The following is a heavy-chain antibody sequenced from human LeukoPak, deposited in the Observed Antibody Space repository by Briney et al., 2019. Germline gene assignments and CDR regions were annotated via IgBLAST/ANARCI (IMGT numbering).Heavy chain of an antibody. CDR1: GFTFSDHY. CDR2: ISSSSSTI. Sequence: PGGSLRLSCAASGFTFSDHYMSWIRQAPGKGLEWVSYISSSSSTINYADSVKGRFTISRDNAKNSLYLQMNSLRDEDTAVYYCARDQCSGGSCYSGFGPYYYYGMDVWGQGTTVTVSS. D-gene: IGHD2-15*01. V-gene: IGHV3-11*04. CDR3: ARDQCSGGSCYSGFGPYYYYGMDV. J-gene: IGHJ6*02.